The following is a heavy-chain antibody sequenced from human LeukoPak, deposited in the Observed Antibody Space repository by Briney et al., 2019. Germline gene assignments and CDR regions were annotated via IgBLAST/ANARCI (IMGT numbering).Heavy chain of an antibody. V-gene: IGHV1-18*04. CDR3: ARAEGYYYDSSGPAGAFDI. CDR1: GYTFTSYG. CDR2: ISAYNGNT. J-gene: IGHJ3*02. Sequence: ASVKVSCKASGYTFTSYGISWVRQAPGQGLEWMGWISAYNGNTNYAQKLQGRVTMTTDTSTSTAYMELRGLRSDDTAVYYCARAEGYYYDSSGPAGAFDIWGQGTMVTVSS. D-gene: IGHD3-22*01.